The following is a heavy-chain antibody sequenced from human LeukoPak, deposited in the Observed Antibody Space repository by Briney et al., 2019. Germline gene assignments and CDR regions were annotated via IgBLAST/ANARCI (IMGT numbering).Heavy chain of an antibody. Sequence: SETLSLTCTVSGGSISSSSYYWGWIRQPPGKGLEWIGSIYYSGSTYYNPSLKSRVTISVGTSKNQFSLKLSSVTAADTAVYYCARRGDGYNQNFDYWGQGTLVTVSS. CDR1: GGSISSSSYY. CDR3: ARRGDGYNQNFDY. J-gene: IGHJ4*02. V-gene: IGHV4-39*01. CDR2: IYYSGST. D-gene: IGHD5-24*01.